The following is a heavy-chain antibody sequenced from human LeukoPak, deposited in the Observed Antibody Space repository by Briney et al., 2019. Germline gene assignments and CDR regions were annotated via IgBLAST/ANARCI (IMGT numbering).Heavy chain of an antibody. D-gene: IGHD6-13*01. CDR1: GYTFTGYY. Sequence: ASVKVSCRASGYTFTGYYMYWVRQAPGQGLEWMGWINPNSGGTNYAQKFQGRVTMTRDTSISTAYMELSRLRSDDTAVYYCARRDGSSWSGSWFDPWGQGTLVTVSS. CDR2: INPNSGGT. V-gene: IGHV1-2*02. CDR3: ARRDGSSWSGSWFDP. J-gene: IGHJ5*02.